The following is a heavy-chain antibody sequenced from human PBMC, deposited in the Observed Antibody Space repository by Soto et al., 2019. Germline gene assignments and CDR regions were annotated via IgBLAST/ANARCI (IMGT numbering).Heavy chain of an antibody. CDR1: GFSLSTSGVG. V-gene: IGHV2-5*02. J-gene: IGHJ6*02. Sequence: QITLKESGPTLVKPTQTLTLTCTLSGFSLSTSGVGVGWIRQTPEKALEWLALIYWDDDKRYSPSLKSRLTITKYTSKNQVVLTLTNMDPLDTATYYCARYFYESSDYSPWDYGMDVWGQGTTVTVPS. CDR3: ARYFYESSDYSPWDYGMDV. CDR2: IYWDDDK. D-gene: IGHD3-22*01.